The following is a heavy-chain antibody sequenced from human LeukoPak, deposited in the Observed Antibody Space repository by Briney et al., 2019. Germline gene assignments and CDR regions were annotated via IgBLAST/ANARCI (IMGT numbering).Heavy chain of an antibody. CDR3: ARSTRNSALRT. CDR2: IYYSGST. Sequence: SETLSLTCTVSGGSISSYYWSWIRQPPGKGLEWIGYIYYSGSTNYNPSLKSRVTISVDTSKNQFSLKLSSVTAADTAVFYCARSTRNSALRTWGQGILVTVSP. V-gene: IGHV4-59*01. CDR1: GGSISSYY. D-gene: IGHD2/OR15-2a*01. J-gene: IGHJ4*02.